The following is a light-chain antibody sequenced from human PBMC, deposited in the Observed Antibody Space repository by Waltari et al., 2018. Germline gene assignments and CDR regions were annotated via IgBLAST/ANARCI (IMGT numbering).Light chain of an antibody. Sequence: EIVLTQSPATLSLSPGERATLTCRASQSVSTYLAWYQQRPGQPPRLLISDSSSRATGLPARFSGSGSETDFTLTISSLEPEDFAVYYCQQRYKWPLTFGGGSKVEI. J-gene: IGKJ4*01. CDR3: QQRYKWPLT. CDR2: DSS. CDR1: QSVSTY. V-gene: IGKV3-11*01.